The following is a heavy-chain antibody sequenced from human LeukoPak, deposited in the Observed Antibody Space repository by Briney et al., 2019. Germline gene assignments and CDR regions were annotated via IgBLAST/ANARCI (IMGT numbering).Heavy chain of an antibody. D-gene: IGHD3-9*01. CDR1: GASITSAGYH. J-gene: IGHJ4*02. CDR2: IHDTVTT. CDR3: VCTVYFSQNLDY. V-gene: IGHV4-31*03. Sequence: PSETLSLTRNVSGASITSAGYHWSWIRQLPGKGLEWIGYIHDTVTTYYTLSLRSRVTISTDASKNQFSLDLASMTAADTAVYYCVCTVYFSQNLDYWGQGIRSPSPQ.